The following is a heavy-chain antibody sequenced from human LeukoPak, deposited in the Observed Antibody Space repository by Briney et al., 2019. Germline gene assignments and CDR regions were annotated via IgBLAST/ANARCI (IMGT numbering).Heavy chain of an antibody. V-gene: IGHV1-2*02. CDR2: INPNSGGT. J-gene: IGHJ4*02. Sequence: ASVKVSCKASGYTFTGYYMHWVRHAPGQGLEWMGWINPNSGGTNYAQKFQGRVTMTRDTSISTAYMELSRLRSDDTAVYYCARDRNGGNLGYYFDYWGQGTLVTVSS. CDR3: ARDRNGGNLGYYFDY. CDR1: GYTFTGYY. D-gene: IGHD4-23*01.